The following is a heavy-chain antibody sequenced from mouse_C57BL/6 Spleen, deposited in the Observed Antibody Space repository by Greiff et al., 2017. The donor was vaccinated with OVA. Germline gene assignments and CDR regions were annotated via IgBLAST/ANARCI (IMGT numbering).Heavy chain of an antibody. J-gene: IGHJ3*01. CDR2: INYDGSST. Sequence: EVHLVESEGGLVQPGSSMKLSCTASGFTFSDYYMAWVRQVPEKGLEWVANINYDGSSTYYLDSLKSRFIISRDNAKNILYLQMSSLKSEDTATYYCARGAGYGNPGFAYWGQGTLVTVSA. D-gene: IGHD2-1*01. CDR1: GFTFSDYY. CDR3: ARGAGYGNPGFAY. V-gene: IGHV5-16*01.